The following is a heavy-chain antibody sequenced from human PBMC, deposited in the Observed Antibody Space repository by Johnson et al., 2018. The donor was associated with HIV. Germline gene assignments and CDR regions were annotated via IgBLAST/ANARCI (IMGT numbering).Heavy chain of an antibody. J-gene: IGHJ3*02. CDR1: GFTFSNYA. Sequence: MQLVESGGGVVQPGRSLRLSCAASGFTFSNYAMGWVRQAPGKGLEWVSSISGSGGTIYYADSVKGRFTISRDNSKNTLYLQMNSMSAEDRDVYSCARDSGGPGKDAIDIWGQGTMVTVSS. CDR3: ARDSGGPGKDAIDI. CDR2: ISGSGGTI. V-gene: IGHV3-23*04.